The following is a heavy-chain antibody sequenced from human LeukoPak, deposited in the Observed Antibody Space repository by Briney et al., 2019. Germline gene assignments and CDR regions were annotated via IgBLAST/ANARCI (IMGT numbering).Heavy chain of an antibody. J-gene: IGHJ4*02. V-gene: IGHV3-21*01. CDR3: ATLLDCGGDCYYTYYFDY. Sequence: GGSLRLSCAASGFTFSSYSMNWVRQAPGKGLEWVSSISSSSSYIYYADSVKGRFTISRDNAKNSLYLQMNSLRAEDTAVYYCATLLDCGGDCYYTYYFDYWGQGTLVTVSS. CDR2: ISSSSSYI. CDR1: GFTFSSYS. D-gene: IGHD2-21*02.